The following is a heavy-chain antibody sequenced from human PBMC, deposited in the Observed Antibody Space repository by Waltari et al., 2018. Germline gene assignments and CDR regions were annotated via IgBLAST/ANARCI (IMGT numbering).Heavy chain of an antibody. Sequence: QVQLVQSGAEVKKPGSSVKVSCKASGGTFSSYTISWVRQAPGQGLEWMGRIIPILGIANYAQKFQGRVTMTRNTSISTAYMELSGLRSEDTAVYYCARGTGPTFVDYWGQGTLVTVSS. J-gene: IGHJ4*02. CDR3: ARGTGPTFVDY. CDR1: GGTFSSYT. CDR2: IIPILGIA. D-gene: IGHD3-3*02. V-gene: IGHV1-69*02.